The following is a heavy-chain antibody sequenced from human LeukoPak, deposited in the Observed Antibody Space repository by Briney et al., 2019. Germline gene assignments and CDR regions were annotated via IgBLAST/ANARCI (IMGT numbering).Heavy chain of an antibody. Sequence: GGSLRLSCAASGFTFSTFSMNWVRQTPGKGLEWVSAISGSGSDIYHADSVKGRFTISRDNPKRSLYLQMNSLRAEDTAVYYCARRTFPNDAFDIWGQGTMVTVSS. J-gene: IGHJ3*02. CDR1: GFTFSTFS. D-gene: IGHD1-7*01. CDR2: ISGSGSDI. V-gene: IGHV3-21*01. CDR3: ARRTFPNDAFDI.